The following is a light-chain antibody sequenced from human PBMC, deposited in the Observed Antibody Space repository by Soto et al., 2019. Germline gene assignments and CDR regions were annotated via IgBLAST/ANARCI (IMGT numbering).Light chain of an antibody. CDR1: QSVSSSY. CDR2: GAS. V-gene: IGKV3-20*01. Sequence: EIVLTQSPGTLSLSPGERATLSCRARQSVSSSYLAWYQQKPGQAPRLLIYGASSRATGIPARFSGSGSGTDFTLTISRLEPEDFAVYYCQQYGSSPPTTFGQGTKVDNK. CDR3: QQYGSSPPTT. J-gene: IGKJ1*01.